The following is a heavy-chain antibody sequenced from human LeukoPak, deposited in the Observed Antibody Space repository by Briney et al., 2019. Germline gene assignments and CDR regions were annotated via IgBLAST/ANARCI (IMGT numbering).Heavy chain of an antibody. CDR3: AKFDIVVVVADS. Sequence: GGSLRLSCAASGFTFSSYGMSWVRQAPGKGLEWVSAISGSGGSTYYADSVKGRFTISRDNSKNTLYLQMNSLRAEDTAVYYRAKFDIVVVVADSWGQGTLVTVSS. J-gene: IGHJ4*02. D-gene: IGHD2-15*01. V-gene: IGHV3-23*01. CDR2: ISGSGGST. CDR1: GFTFSSYG.